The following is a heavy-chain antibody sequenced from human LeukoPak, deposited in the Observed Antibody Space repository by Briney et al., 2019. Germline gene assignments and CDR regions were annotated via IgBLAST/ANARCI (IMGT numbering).Heavy chain of an antibody. CDR1: GFTVSSNY. D-gene: IGHD6-6*01. V-gene: IGHV3-66*02. CDR2: IYSGGST. Sequence: GGSLRLSCAASGFTVSSNYMSWVRQAPGKGLEWVSVIYSGGSTYYADSVKGRFTISRDNSKNTLYLQMNSLRAEDTAVYYCAMLYSSSSSYYFDYWGQGTLVTVSS. CDR3: AMLYSSSSSYYFDY. J-gene: IGHJ4*02.